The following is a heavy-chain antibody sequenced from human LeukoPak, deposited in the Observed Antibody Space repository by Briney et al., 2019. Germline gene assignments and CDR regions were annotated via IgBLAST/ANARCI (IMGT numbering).Heavy chain of an antibody. J-gene: IGHJ4*02. CDR2: ISGSGGST. Sequence: GGSLRPSCAASGFTFSSYAMSWVRQAPGKGLEWVSAISGSGGSTYYADSVKGRFTISRDNSKNTLYLQMDSLRAEDTAVYYCASRNSSGWYWYFDYWGQGTLVTVSS. CDR3: ASRNSSGWYWYFDY. D-gene: IGHD6-19*01. V-gene: IGHV3-23*01. CDR1: GFTFSSYA.